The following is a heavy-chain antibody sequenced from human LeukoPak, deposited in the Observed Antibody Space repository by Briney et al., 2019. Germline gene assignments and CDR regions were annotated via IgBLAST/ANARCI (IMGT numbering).Heavy chain of an antibody. V-gene: IGHV3-11*01. CDR2: ISSSGSTI. Sequence: GGSLRLSCAASGFTFSDYNMSWIRQAPGKGLEWVSYISSSGSTIYYADSVKGRFTISRDNAKNSLYLQMNSLRAEDTAVYYCAKVDEVASATIGPAGYWGQGTLVTVSS. CDR3: AKVDEVASATIGPAGY. J-gene: IGHJ4*02. CDR1: GFTFSDYN. D-gene: IGHD5-24*01.